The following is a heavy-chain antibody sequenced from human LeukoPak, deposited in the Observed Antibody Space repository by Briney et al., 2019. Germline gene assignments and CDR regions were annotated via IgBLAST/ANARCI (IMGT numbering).Heavy chain of an antibody. D-gene: IGHD4-17*01. V-gene: IGHV3-15*01. Sequence: GGSLRLSCAASGFSFTNAWMSWVRQPPGKGLEWVGRIKSKTDGGAADYAAPVKGRFSISRDDSKNTLYPQMNSLKTEDTAVYYCTTDPGDYEDYWGQGTLVTVSS. J-gene: IGHJ4*02. CDR2: IKSKTDGGAA. CDR1: GFSFTNAW. CDR3: TTDPGDYEDY.